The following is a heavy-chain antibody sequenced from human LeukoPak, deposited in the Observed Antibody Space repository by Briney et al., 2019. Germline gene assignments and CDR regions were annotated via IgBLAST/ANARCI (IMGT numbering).Heavy chain of an antibody. V-gene: IGHV3-33*08. CDR3: ARENYGGNSAGAFDI. Sequence: QPGGSLRLSCAASGFTFSTYNMHWVRQAPGKGLEWVAAIWYDGSNKYYADSVKGRFTISRDNSKNTLYLQMNSLRAEDTAVYSCARENYGGNSAGAFDIWGQGTMVTVSS. CDR2: IWYDGSNK. J-gene: IGHJ3*02. CDR1: GFTFSTYN. D-gene: IGHD4-23*01.